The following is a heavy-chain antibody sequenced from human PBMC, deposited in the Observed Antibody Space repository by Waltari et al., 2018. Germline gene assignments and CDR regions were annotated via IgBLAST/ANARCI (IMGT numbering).Heavy chain of an antibody. J-gene: IGHJ3*02. Sequence: EVQLVESGGGLVQPGGSLRLSCAASGFTFSTYSMNWVRQAPGKVLECVCYISSSTSTTYYADSVKGRFTISRNKAKNSLYLQMNSLRAEDTAVYYCARGRDGYSQDGFDIWGQGTMVSVSS. V-gene: IGHV3-48*01. D-gene: IGHD5-18*01. CDR3: ARGRDGYSQDGFDI. CDR2: ISSSTSTT. CDR1: GFTFSTYS.